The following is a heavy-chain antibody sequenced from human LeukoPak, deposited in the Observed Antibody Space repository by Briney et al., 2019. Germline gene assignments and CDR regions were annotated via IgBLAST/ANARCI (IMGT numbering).Heavy chain of an antibody. J-gene: IGHJ4*02. CDR1: GFTFSDYY. D-gene: IGHD3-10*01. Sequence: GGSLRLSCAASGFTFSDYYMSWIRQAPGKGLEWVSYISSSGSTIYYADSVKGRFTISRDNAKNSLYLQMNSLRAEDTAVYYCAKDLWDYYGSGSYYTAFDYWGQGTLVTVSS. CDR2: ISSSGSTI. V-gene: IGHV3-11*01. CDR3: AKDLWDYYGSGSYYTAFDY.